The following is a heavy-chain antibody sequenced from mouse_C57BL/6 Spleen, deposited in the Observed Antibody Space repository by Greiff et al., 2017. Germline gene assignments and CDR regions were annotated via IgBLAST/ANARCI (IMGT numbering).Heavy chain of an antibody. D-gene: IGHD2-2*01. CDR2: INPSNGGT. J-gene: IGHJ2*01. CDR3: ARSGMGYDDY. V-gene: IGHV1-53*01. CDR1: GYTFTSYW. Sequence: QVQLQQSGTELVKPGASVKLSCKASGYTFTSYWMHWVKQRPGQGLEWIGNINPSNGGTNYNETLKSKDTLTVDKSSSTAYMQLSSLTSEDSAVYYCARSGMGYDDYWGQGTTLTVSS.